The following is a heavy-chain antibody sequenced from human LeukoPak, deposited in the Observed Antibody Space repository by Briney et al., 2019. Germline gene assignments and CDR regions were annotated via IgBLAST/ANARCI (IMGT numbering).Heavy chain of an antibody. CDR3: AIYYVSGVYY. D-gene: IGHD3-22*01. Sequence: ASVKVSCKASGYTFATYDINWVRQSTGQGLEWMGWMNPNSGNTGYAQKFQGRVSMTRDTSISTAYMELSSLRSADTAVYYCAIYYVSGVYYWGQGTLVTVSS. J-gene: IGHJ4*02. CDR2: MNPNSGNT. CDR1: GYTFATYD. V-gene: IGHV1-8*01.